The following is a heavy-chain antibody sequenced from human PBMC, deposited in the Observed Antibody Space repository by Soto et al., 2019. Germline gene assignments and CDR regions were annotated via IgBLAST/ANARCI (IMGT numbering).Heavy chain of an antibody. CDR1: GCSLSNFY. Sequence: PSETLSLTCIVSGCSLSNFYWSWVRQPPGKGLEWLGYIYYSGSANYNPSLRSRITISPDTSKNQFSLTLTSVTAADTAVYYCGRGDPHSESLINYYGLDVWGQGTTVTVSS. D-gene: IGHD2-8*01. V-gene: IGHV4-59*01. CDR3: GRGDPHSESLINYYGLDV. CDR2: IYYSGSA. J-gene: IGHJ6*02.